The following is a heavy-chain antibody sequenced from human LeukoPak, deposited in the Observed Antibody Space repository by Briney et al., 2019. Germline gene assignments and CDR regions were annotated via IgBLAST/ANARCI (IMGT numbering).Heavy chain of an antibody. J-gene: IGHJ5*02. CDR3: ARVERRTDFWSGYYNL. D-gene: IGHD3-3*01. CDR2: IYYSGST. CDR1: GGSISSYY. V-gene: IGHV4-59*01. Sequence: SETLSLTCTVSGGSISSYYWSWIRQPPGKGLEWIGYIYYSGSTNYNPSLKSRVTISVDTSKNQFSLKLSSVTAADTAVYYCARVERRTDFWSGYYNLWGQGTLVTVSS.